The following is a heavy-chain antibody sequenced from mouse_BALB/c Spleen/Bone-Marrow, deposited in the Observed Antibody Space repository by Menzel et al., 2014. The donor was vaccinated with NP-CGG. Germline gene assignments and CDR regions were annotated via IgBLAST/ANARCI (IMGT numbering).Heavy chain of an antibody. D-gene: IGHD2-3*01. CDR3: ARSIYDGYSEAMDY. V-gene: IGHV1-54*03. J-gene: IGHJ4*01. CDR1: GYAFTNYL. CDR2: NNPGSGGT. Sequence: QVQLQQSGAELVRPGTSVKVSCKASGYAFTNYLIEWVKQRPGQGLEWIGVNNPGSGGTNYNEKFKGKATLTAGKSSSTVYMQLSSLTSDDSAVYFCARSIYDGYSEAMDYWGQGTSVTVSS.